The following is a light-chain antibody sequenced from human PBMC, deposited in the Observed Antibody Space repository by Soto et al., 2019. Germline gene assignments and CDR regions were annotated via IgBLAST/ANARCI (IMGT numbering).Light chain of an antibody. Sequence: DILMTQSPDSLAVSLGEGATINCKSSQRVLYSSNNKYYVAWYQQKPGQPPKLLIYWASTRESGVPDRFSRSGSGTDFTLTISSLQAEDVAVYYCQQYYSTPITFGQGTRREI. CDR2: WAS. J-gene: IGKJ5*01. V-gene: IGKV4-1*01. CDR1: QRVLYSSNNKYY. CDR3: QQYYSTPIT.